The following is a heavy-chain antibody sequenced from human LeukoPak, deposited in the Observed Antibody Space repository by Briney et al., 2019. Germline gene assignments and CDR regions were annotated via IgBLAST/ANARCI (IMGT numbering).Heavy chain of an antibody. D-gene: IGHD1-26*01. CDR2: INFNSGGA. CDR3: VLQGVGATFFDP. Sequence: GASVKLSCKASGNSLTGCYMQWVRQAPGQGLEWMGWINFNSGGAHYAQKFQGRVTITRDTSISTTYMDLSSLRSDDTAVYYCVLQGVGATFFDPWGQGSLVTVSS. J-gene: IGHJ5*02. V-gene: IGHV1-2*02. CDR1: GNSLTGCY.